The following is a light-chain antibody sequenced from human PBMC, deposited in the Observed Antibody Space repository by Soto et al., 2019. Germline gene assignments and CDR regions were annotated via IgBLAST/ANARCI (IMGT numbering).Light chain of an antibody. J-gene: IGKJ3*01. CDR3: HQRSTWPFT. Sequence: EVVLTQSPATLSLSPGERATLSCRASQSISSYLAWYQQKPDQAPRLLIYDASNRATGIPARFSGSGSGTDFTLTISGLEPEDCAVYYCHQRSTWPFTFGPGTKVDIK. CDR2: DAS. CDR1: QSISSY. V-gene: IGKV3-11*01.